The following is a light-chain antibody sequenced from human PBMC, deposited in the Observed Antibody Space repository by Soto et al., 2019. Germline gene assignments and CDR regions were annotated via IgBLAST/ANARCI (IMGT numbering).Light chain of an antibody. Sequence: QSVLTQPPSASGTPGQRVTISCSGSSSNVGSYTVYWYQQLPGTAPKVLIYSGNRRPSGVPARFSGSKSGTSASLAISGLQSEDEVDYYCAAWDDSLNGVVFGGGTKLTVL. J-gene: IGLJ2*01. V-gene: IGLV1-44*01. CDR3: AAWDDSLNGVV. CDR2: SGN. CDR1: SSNVGSYT.